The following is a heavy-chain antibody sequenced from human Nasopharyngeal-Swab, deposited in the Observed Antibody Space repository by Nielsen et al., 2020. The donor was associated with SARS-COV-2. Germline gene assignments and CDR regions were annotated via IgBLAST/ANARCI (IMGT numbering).Heavy chain of an antibody. Sequence: WVRQAPGQGLEWMGRIHPNRCGTNYSPKLQGRVTMTTDTSTSTAYMELRSLRSDDTAVYYCAREGGRGYCSSTSCHAWFDPWGQGTLVTVSS. J-gene: IGHJ5*02. D-gene: IGHD2-2*01. CDR2: IHPNRCGT. CDR3: AREGGRGYCSSTSCHAWFDP. V-gene: IGHV1-18*01.